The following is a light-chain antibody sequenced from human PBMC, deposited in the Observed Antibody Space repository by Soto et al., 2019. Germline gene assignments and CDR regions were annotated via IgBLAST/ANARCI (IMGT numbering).Light chain of an antibody. J-gene: IGKJ2*01. CDR2: GAS. CDR3: QQTYTIPFA. Sequence: DMQMTQSPSSLSASVGDRVTITCRPSQTMDNYLNWYQHKPGKAPKLLIYGASTLQSGVSSRFTGSASGTDFTLTIDNLQAEDFATYYCQQTYTIPFAFGQGTKLEI. CDR1: QTMDNY. V-gene: IGKV1-39*01.